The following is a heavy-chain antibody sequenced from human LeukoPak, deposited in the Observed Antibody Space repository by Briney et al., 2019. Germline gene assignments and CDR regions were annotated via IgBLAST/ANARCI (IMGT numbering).Heavy chain of an antibody. CDR2: IPYSGGT. V-gene: IGHV4-39*01. CDR3: ASAPYYYDGSGYYLFNY. Sequence: SETLSLTCTVSGGSIPSKSYSWGWIRQPPGKGLEWIGSIPYSGGTYYNPSLKSRVTISLDTSKTQFSLKLTSVTAADTAVYSCASAPYYYDGSGYYLFNYWGQGTLVTVSS. CDR1: GGSIPSKSYS. D-gene: IGHD3-22*01. J-gene: IGHJ4*02.